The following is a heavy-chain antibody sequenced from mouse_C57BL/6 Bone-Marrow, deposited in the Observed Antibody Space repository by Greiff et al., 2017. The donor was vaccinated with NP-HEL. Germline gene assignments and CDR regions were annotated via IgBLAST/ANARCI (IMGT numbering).Heavy chain of an antibody. D-gene: IGHD1-1*01. CDR3: ARRYYYGSSYGAMDY. CDR2: ISSGGSYT. J-gene: IGHJ4*01. Sequence: EVKLVESGGDLVKPGGSLKLSCAASGFTFSSYGMSWVRQTPDKRLEWVATISSGGSYTYYPDSVKGRFTISRDNAKNTLYLQMSRLKSEDTAMYYGARRYYYGSSYGAMDYWGQGTSVTVSS. CDR1: GFTFSSYG. V-gene: IGHV5-6*02.